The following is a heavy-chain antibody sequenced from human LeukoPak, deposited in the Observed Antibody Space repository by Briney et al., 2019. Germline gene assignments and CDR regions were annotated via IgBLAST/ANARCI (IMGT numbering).Heavy chain of an antibody. Sequence: PSETLSLTCTVSGGSISSYYWSWIRQPPGKGLEWIGYIYYSGSTNYNPSLKSRVTISVDTSKNQFSLKLSSVTAADTAVYYCARLGRSGSYSHFDYWGQGTLVTASS. V-gene: IGHV4-59*08. J-gene: IGHJ4*02. CDR1: GGSISSYY. CDR3: ARLGRSGSYSHFDY. CDR2: IYYSGST. D-gene: IGHD1-26*01.